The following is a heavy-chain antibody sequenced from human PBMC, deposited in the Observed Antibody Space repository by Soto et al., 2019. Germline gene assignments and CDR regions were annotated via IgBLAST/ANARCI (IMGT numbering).Heavy chain of an antibody. D-gene: IGHD2-15*01. V-gene: IGHV1-69*04. J-gene: IGHJ3*02. CDR3: AREPYKAANDAFDI. CDR1: GGTFSSYT. CDR2: IIPILGIA. Sequence: SVKVSCKASGGTFSSYTISWVRQAPGQGLEWMGRIIPILGIANYAQKFQGRVTITADTSKNQFSLKLSSVTAADTSVYYCAREPYKAANDAFDIWGQGTMVTVSS.